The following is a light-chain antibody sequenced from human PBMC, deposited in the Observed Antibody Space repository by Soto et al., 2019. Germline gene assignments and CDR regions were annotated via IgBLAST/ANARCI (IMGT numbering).Light chain of an antibody. CDR1: QSVTSNS. Sequence: EIVLPQFTGTLSLSPGERATLSCRASQSVTSNSLAWYQQKVGRAPRVLIYGASNRATGIPARFSGSGSGTDFALTISSLEPEDFAVYYCQQRSNWPSITFGQGTRLEIK. CDR2: GAS. J-gene: IGKJ5*01. CDR3: QQRSNWPSIT. V-gene: IGKV3-11*01.